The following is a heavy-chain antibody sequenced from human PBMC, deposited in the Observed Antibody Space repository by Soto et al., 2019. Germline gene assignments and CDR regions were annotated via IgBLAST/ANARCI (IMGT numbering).Heavy chain of an antibody. Sequence: GESQKISCKGSGCRFTGYWVGWVRQMPGKGLEWMGIIYPGDSDTRYSPSFQGQVTISADKSISTAYLQWSSLKASDTAMYYCATGNLGYSYGYGYYYYGMDVWGQGTTVTVSS. J-gene: IGHJ6*02. CDR1: GCRFTGYW. CDR2: IYPGDSDT. D-gene: IGHD5-18*01. CDR3: ATGNLGYSYGYGYYYYGMDV. V-gene: IGHV5-51*01.